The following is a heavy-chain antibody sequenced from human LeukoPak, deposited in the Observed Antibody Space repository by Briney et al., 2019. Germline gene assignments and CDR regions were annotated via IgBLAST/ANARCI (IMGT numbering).Heavy chain of an antibody. CDR2: MIHSGST. CDR3: ARAQKRFLEWLLRRRAFDI. Sequence: ASETLSLTCAVYGGSLSGYYWSWIRQPPGEGLEWIGEMIHSGSTNYNPSLKRRVTISVDTSKKRFPLKLSSLTAADTAVYYCARAQKRFLEWLLRRRAFDIWGQGTMVTVSS. D-gene: IGHD3-3*01. V-gene: IGHV4-34*12. CDR1: GGSLSGYY. J-gene: IGHJ3*02.